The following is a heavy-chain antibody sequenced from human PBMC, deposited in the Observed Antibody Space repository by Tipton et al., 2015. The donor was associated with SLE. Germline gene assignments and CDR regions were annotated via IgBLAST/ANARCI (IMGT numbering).Heavy chain of an antibody. V-gene: IGHV4-59*08. Sequence: TLSLTCTVSGVSISSDYWTWIRQPPGKGLEWIGYMYYSGSTDYNPSLKSRVTISVDTSKNQFSLNLSSMTAADTAVYYCARGDYSRYYSSMDVWGQGTTVTVSS. CDR2: MYYSGST. CDR1: GVSISSDY. D-gene: IGHD4-11*01. J-gene: IGHJ6*02. CDR3: ARGDYSRYYSSMDV.